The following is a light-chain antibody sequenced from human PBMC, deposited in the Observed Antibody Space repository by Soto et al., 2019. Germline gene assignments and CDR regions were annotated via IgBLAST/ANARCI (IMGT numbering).Light chain of an antibody. Sequence: VLSQTRAPLSVWPGEKATLSRRASQSVISNLAWYQQKPGQAPRLLIYGASARATGIPARFSGSGSGTDFTLTISSLQPEDFATYYCQQLNIYPITFGQGTRLEIK. V-gene: IGKV3-15*01. J-gene: IGKJ5*01. CDR1: QSVISN. CDR2: GAS. CDR3: QQLNIYPIT.